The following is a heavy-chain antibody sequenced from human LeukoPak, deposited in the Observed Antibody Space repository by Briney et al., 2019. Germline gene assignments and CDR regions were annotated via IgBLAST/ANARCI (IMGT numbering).Heavy chain of an antibody. V-gene: IGHV3-48*01. CDR3: AKSGYDFGGWFDP. J-gene: IGHJ5*02. Sequence: PGRSLRLSCAASGFTFDDYAMHWVRQAPGKGLEWVSYISSSSTTIYYADSVKGRFTISRDSTRNSLYLQMNSLRAEDTAVYYYAKSGYDFGGWFDPWGQGTLVTVSS. CDR1: GFTFDDYA. CDR2: ISSSSTTI. D-gene: IGHD5-12*01.